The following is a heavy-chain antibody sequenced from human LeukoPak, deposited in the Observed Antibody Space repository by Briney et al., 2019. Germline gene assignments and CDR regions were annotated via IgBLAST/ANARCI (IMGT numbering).Heavy chain of an antibody. CDR2: ISGSGGST. CDR3: AKDGVIVVVPAAMSYYGMDV. J-gene: IGHJ6*02. D-gene: IGHD2-2*01. V-gene: IGHV3-23*01. CDR1: GFTFSSYA. Sequence: GGSLRLSCAASGFTFSSYAMSWVRQAPGKGLEWVSGISGSGGSTYYADSVKGRFSISRDSSKNTVHLQMNSLRAEDTAVYYCAKDGVIVVVPAAMSYYGMDVWGQGTTVTVSS.